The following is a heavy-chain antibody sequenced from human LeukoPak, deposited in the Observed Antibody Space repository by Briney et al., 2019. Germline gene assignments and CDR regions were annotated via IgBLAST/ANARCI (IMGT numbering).Heavy chain of an antibody. Sequence: GGSLRLSCAASGFSFSDYYMNWIRQAPGKGLEWISYMSSSGSTIDYADSVKGRFTISRDNAQNSLYLQMSSLRAEDTAMYYCARDQSYYRVWGQGTLVTVSS. J-gene: IGHJ4*02. CDR2: MSSSGSTI. CDR3: ARDQSYYRV. D-gene: IGHD2-21*01. V-gene: IGHV3-11*01. CDR1: GFSFSDYY.